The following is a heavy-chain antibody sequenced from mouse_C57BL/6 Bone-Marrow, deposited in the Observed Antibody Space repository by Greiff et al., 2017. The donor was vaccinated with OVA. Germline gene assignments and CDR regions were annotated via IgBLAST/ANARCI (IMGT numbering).Heavy chain of an antibody. D-gene: IGHD5-5*01. J-gene: IGHJ3*01. CDR3: ASYRAWFAY. CDR1: GYTFTSYW. V-gene: IGHV1-69*01. CDR2: IDPSDSYT. Sequence: QVQLQQPGAELVMPGASVKLSCKASGYTFTSYWMHWVKQRPGQGLEWIGEIDPSDSYTNYNHKFKGKSTLTVDKSSSTAYMQLSSLTAEDSAVYYWASYRAWFAYWGQGTLVTVSA.